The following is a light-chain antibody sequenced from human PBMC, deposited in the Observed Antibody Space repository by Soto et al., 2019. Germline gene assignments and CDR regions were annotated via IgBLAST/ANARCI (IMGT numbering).Light chain of an antibody. V-gene: IGLV2-8*01. CDR1: SSDVGGYNY. CDR3: SSYAGRNHNWL. CDR2: EVS. J-gene: IGLJ3*02. Sequence: QSALTQPPSASGSPGQSVTISCTGTSSDVGGYNYVSWYQQHPGKAPKLMIYEVSKRPSGVPDRFSGSKSGNTASLTVSGLQAEDEADYYCSSYAGRNHNWLFGGGTKLTVL.